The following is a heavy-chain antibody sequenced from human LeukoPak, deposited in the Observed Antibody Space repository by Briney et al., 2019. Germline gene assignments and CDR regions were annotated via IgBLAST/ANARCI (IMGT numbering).Heavy chain of an antibody. D-gene: IGHD3-9*01. CDR1: GYTFTSYG. J-gene: IGHJ5*02. Sequence: ASVKVSCKASGYTFTSYGISWVRQAPGQGLEWMGWISAYNGNTNYAQKLQGRVTMTTDTSTSTAYMELRSLRSDDTAVYYYARDPLTISGYWFDPWGQGTLVTVSS. CDR3: ARDPLTISGYWFDP. CDR2: ISAYNGNT. V-gene: IGHV1-18*04.